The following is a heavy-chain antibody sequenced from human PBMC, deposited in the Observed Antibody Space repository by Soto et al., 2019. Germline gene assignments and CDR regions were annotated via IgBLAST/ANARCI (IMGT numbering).Heavy chain of an antibody. J-gene: IGHJ3*02. V-gene: IGHV3-23*01. CDR1: GFTFSSYA. D-gene: IGHD3-3*01. CDR3: ARDPGAILEWLHYTTAGAFDI. Sequence: EVQLLESGGGLVQPGGSLRLSCAASGFTFSSYAMSWVRQAPGKGLEWVSAISGSGGSTYSADSVKGRFTISRDNSKNTLYLQMNSLRAEDTAVYYCARDPGAILEWLHYTTAGAFDIWGQGTMVTVSS. CDR2: ISGSGGST.